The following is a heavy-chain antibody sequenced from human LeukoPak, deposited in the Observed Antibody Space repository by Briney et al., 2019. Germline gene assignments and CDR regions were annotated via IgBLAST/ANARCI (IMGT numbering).Heavy chain of an antibody. CDR1: GFTFSSYS. V-gene: IGHV3-21*01. Sequence: GGSLRLSCAASGFTFSSYSMNWVRQAPGKGLEWVSSISSSSSYINYADSVKGRFTISRDNAKNSLYLQMNSLRAEDTAVYYCARDYYDSSGYYYAFPDYWGQGTLVTVSS. J-gene: IGHJ4*02. CDR3: ARDYYDSSGYYYAFPDY. D-gene: IGHD3-22*01. CDR2: ISSSSSYI.